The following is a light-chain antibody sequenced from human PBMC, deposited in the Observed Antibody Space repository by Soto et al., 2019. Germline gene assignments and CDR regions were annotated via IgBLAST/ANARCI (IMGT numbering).Light chain of an antibody. Sequence: DIQMTQSPSTLSASVGDRVTITCRASQDISGWLAWYQQKPGKAPKLLIYDASSLESGVPQRFSGSGSGTDFTLTIRRLEPEDFAVYYCQQYGSSGTFGQGTKVDIK. CDR3: QQYGSSGT. CDR2: DAS. J-gene: IGKJ1*01. V-gene: IGKV1-5*01. CDR1: QDISGW.